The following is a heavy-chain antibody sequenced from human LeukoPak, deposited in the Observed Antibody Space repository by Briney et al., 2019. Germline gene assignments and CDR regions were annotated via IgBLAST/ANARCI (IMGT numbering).Heavy chain of an antibody. V-gene: IGHV3-23*01. J-gene: IGHJ4*02. Sequence: GGSLRLSCAASGFTFSTYAMSWVRQAPGKGLEWVSAISDRGVSTYYADSVKGRFAISRDNSKNTLYLQMNSLRVEDTAVYYCAKRGMTTIKEGFDYWGQGVLVTVSS. CDR2: ISDRGVST. CDR3: AKRGMTTIKEGFDY. CDR1: GFTFSTYA. D-gene: IGHD5-12*01.